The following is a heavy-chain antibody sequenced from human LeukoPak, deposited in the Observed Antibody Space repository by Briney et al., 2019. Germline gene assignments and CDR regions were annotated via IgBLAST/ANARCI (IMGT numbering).Heavy chain of an antibody. CDR3: ARGGYSSSWYRNAFDI. CDR1: GYTFTSYD. Sequence: ASVAVSCKASGYTFTSYDINWVRQAPGQGLEWMGWMNPNSGNTVYAQKFQGRVTITRNTSISTAYMELSSLRSEDTAVYYCARGGYSSSWYRNAFDIWGQGTMVTVSS. CDR2: MNPNSGNT. D-gene: IGHD6-13*01. V-gene: IGHV1-8*03. J-gene: IGHJ3*02.